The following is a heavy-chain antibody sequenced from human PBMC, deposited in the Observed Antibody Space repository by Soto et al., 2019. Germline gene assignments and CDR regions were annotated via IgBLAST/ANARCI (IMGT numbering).Heavy chain of an antibody. CDR1: AGSVSSYNW. D-gene: IGHD4-4*01. V-gene: IGHV4-4*02. CDR3: ARGPGYSNYYYYGMDV. CDR2: IYHSGST. Sequence: SETLSLTCAVSAGSVSSYNWWSWVRQPPGKGLEWVGDIYHSGSTIYNPSLRSRVTISVDKSNNQFSLKLSSVTAADTAVYYCARGPGYSNYYYYGMDVWGQGTTGPSP. J-gene: IGHJ6*02.